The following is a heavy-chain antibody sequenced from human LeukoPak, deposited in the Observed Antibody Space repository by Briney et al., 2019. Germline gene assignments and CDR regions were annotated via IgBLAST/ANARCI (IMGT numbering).Heavy chain of an antibody. J-gene: IGHJ4*02. D-gene: IGHD3-10*01. V-gene: IGHV3-66*01. CDR1: GFTVSSNY. Sequence: PGGSLRLSCAASGFTVSSNYMSWVRQAQGKGLEWFSVIYSGGSTYYPDSLKGRFTISRDNSKNTLYLQMNSLRAEDTAVYYCARDVTTMVRGVLGYWGQGTLVTVSS. CDR2: IYSGGST. CDR3: ARDVTTMVRGVLGY.